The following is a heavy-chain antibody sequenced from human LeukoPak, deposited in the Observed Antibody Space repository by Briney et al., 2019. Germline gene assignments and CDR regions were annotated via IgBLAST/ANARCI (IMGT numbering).Heavy chain of an antibody. D-gene: IGHD3-22*01. CDR1: GGSITSYY. V-gene: IGHV4-4*07. CDR3: ARDNYYDTSGYFDY. J-gene: IGHJ4*02. CDR2: IYTSGST. Sequence: SETLSLTCTVSGGSITSYYWSWIRQPAGKGLEWIGRIYTSGSTTYNPSLKSRVTISVDTSKNQFSLKLSSVSAADTAVYYCARDNYYDTSGYFDYWGQGTLVTVSS.